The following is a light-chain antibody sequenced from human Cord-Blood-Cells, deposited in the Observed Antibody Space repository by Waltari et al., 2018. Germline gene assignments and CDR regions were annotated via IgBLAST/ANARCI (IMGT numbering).Light chain of an antibody. CDR1: QRVSSY. CDR2: DAS. CDR3: QQRSNWPPWT. Sequence: EIVLTQSPATLSLSPGERATLSCRASQRVSSYLAWYQQKPGQAPRLLIYDASNRATGIPARFSGSVSGTDFTLTISSLEPEDFAVYYCQQRSNWPPWTFGQGTKVEI. V-gene: IGKV3-11*01. J-gene: IGKJ1*01.